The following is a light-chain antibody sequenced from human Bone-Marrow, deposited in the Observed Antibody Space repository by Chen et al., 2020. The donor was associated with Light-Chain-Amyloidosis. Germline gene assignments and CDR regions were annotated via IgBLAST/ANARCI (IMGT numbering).Light chain of an antibody. J-gene: IGLJ1*01. CDR3: CSFAGTSTGYV. CDR1: SSDVGGYNY. CDR2: DVG. Sequence: QSALTQPRSVSGSPGQSVTISCTGTSSDVGGYNYVSWYQQHPGKVPRLLIYDVGERPSGVPDRFSGDKSGNTASLTISGLQAEDEADYYCCSFAGTSTGYVFGSMTTVTGL. V-gene: IGLV2-11*01.